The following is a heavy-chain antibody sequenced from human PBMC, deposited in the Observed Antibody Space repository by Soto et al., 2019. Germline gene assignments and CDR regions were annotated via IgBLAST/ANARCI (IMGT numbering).Heavy chain of an antibody. D-gene: IGHD6-13*01. J-gene: IGHJ3*02. CDR3: AREGLDTAGFYDI. Sequence: EVQLVESGGGLVQPGGSLRLSCAASGFTFSSYWMHWVRQVPGKGLAWVARINSDGSRTSYADSVKGRFTISRDSAKNALDLQMNSRRAADTAVYYCAREGLDTAGFYDIWGHGTMVTFSS. CDR2: INSDGSRT. V-gene: IGHV3-74*01. CDR1: GFTFSSYW.